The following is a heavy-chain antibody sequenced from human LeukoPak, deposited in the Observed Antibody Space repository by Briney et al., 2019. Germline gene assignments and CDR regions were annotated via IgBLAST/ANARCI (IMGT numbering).Heavy chain of an antibody. D-gene: IGHD3-3*01. V-gene: IGHV4-4*07. Sequence: PSETLSLTCTVSGGSISSYYWSWIRQPAGKGLEWIGRIYTSGSTNYNPSLKSRVTMSVDTSKNQFSLKLSSVTAAGTAVYYCARQPSGYLKYYFDYWGQGTLVTVSS. CDR3: ARQPSGYLKYYFDY. J-gene: IGHJ4*02. CDR1: GGSISSYY. CDR2: IYTSGST.